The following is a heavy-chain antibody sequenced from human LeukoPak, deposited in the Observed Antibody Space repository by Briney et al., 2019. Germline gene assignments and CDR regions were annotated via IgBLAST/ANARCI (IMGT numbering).Heavy chain of an antibody. D-gene: IGHD5-24*01. J-gene: IGHJ4*02. Sequence: SETLSLTCTVSDGSASSVGYYWGWIRQPPGKGLEWIGSIYYSGTTYYNPSLASRVTIFVDTSKNQFSLRLSSVTAADTAVYYCARRDQAIDYWGQGTLVTVSS. V-gene: IGHV4-39*01. CDR2: IYYSGTT. CDR1: DGSASSVGYY. CDR3: ARRDQAIDY.